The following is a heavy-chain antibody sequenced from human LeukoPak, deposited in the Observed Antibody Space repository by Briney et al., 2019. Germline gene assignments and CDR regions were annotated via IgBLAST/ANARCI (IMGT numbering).Heavy chain of an antibody. J-gene: IGHJ4*02. CDR1: GFTFSDFA. CDR2: IFQGGGEI. V-gene: IGHV3-23*01. CDR3: ATYRQVLLPFES. Sequence: GGSLRLSSAASGFTFSDFAMIWVRQSPGKKGLEWVSSIFQGGGEIHYADSVRGRFTISRDNSKSTLFLQMNSLRAEDTAIYYCATYRQVLLPFESWGQGTLVTVSS. D-gene: IGHD5-18*01.